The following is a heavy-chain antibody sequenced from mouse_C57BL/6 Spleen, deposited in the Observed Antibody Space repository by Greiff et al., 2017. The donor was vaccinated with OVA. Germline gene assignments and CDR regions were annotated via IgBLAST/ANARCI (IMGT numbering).Heavy chain of an antibody. D-gene: IGHD2-5*01. CDR2: INPNYGST. V-gene: IGHV1-39*01. CDR3: ARGGACYSNCDY. Sequence: VQLKESGPELVKPGASVKISCKASGYSFTDYYMNWVKQSHGKSLEWIGVINPNYGSTSYNQKFKGKATLTVDQSSSTAYMQLNSLTSEDSAVYDCARGGACYSNCDYWGQGTTLTVSS. J-gene: IGHJ2*01. CDR1: GYSFTDYY.